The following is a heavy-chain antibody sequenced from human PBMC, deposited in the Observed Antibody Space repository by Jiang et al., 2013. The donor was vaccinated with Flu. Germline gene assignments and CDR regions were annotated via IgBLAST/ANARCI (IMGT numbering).Heavy chain of an antibody. V-gene: IGHV1-69*02. J-gene: IGHJ5*02. D-gene: IGHD3-10*01. Sequence: IPILRYSKLRTEVQGRVTITADKSTSTAYMELSSLRSEDTAVYYCARFGTGGSYYIHDWFDPWGQGTLVTVSS. CDR3: ARFGTGGSYYIHDWFDP. CDR2: IPILRYS.